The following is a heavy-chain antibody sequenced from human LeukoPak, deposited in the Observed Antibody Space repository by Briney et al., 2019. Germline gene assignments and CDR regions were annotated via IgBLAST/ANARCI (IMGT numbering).Heavy chain of an antibody. V-gene: IGHV3-30*18. CDR2: ISYDGSNK. CDR1: GFTFSSYG. D-gene: IGHD3-10*01. J-gene: IGHJ3*02. Sequence: PGGSLRLSCAASGFTFSSYGMHWVRQAPGKGLEWVAVISYDGSNKYYADSVKGRFTISRDNSKNTLYLQMNSLRAEDTAVYYRAKERGSGSYYIKGDAFDIWGQGTMVTVSS. CDR3: AKERGSGSYYIKGDAFDI.